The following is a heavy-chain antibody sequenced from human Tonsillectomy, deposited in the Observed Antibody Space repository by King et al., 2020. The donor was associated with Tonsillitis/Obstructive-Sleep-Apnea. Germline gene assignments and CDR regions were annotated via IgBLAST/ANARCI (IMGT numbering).Heavy chain of an antibody. J-gene: IGHJ6*03. D-gene: IGHD2/OR15-2a*01. CDR1: GFTFSSYG. CDR2: VSYEGSNK. Sequence: VQLVESGGGVVQPGRSLRLSCAASGFTFSSYGMHWVRQAPGKGLEWVAVVSYEGSNKYYADSVKGRFTISRDNSKNTLYLQMNSLRAEDTAVYYCAKGAGLHTTFDYYYMDVWGKGTTVTVSS. V-gene: IGHV3-30*18. CDR3: AKGAGLHTTFDYYYMDV.